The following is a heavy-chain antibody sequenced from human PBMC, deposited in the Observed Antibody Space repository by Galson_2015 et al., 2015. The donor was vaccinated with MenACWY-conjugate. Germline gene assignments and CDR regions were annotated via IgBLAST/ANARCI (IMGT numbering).Heavy chain of an antibody. D-gene: IGHD1-1*01. Sequence: LRLSCAASGFTVSTNYMNWVRQAPGKGLQWVSDIYPGGNTYYVDSVEGRFTISRDHSKNTLYLQMNSLRVDDTAVYYCVREDNWAFHYWGQGTQVTVSS. CDR2: IYPGGNT. CDR3: VREDNWAFHY. CDR1: GFTVSTNY. J-gene: IGHJ4*02. V-gene: IGHV3-53*01.